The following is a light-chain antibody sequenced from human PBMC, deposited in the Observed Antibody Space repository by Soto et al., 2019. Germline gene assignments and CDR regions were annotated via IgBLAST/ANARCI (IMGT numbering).Light chain of an antibody. CDR3: QQRNNWPLT. Sequence: EIVLTQSPATLSLSPGAGATLSCRASQSLNSHLAWYQQKAGQSPRLLIYDASNRATGVPARFSGSGSGTDFTLTISLLEPEDFAVYYCQQRNNWPLTFGGGTKLDIK. J-gene: IGKJ4*01. CDR1: QSLNSH. CDR2: DAS. V-gene: IGKV3-11*01.